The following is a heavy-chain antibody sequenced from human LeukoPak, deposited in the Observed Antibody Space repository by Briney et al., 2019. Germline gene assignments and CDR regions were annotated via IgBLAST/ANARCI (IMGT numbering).Heavy chain of an antibody. CDR2: IYSGGST. CDR3: ARDLLEWYFDY. Sequence: GGCLRLSCAASGFTVSSTYMSWVRQTPGKGLEWVSVIYSGGSTYYADSVKGRFTISRDNSKNTLYLQMNSLRAEDTAVYYCARDLLEWYFDYWGQGTLVTVSS. J-gene: IGHJ4*02. CDR1: GFTVSSTY. V-gene: IGHV3-66*01. D-gene: IGHD3-3*01.